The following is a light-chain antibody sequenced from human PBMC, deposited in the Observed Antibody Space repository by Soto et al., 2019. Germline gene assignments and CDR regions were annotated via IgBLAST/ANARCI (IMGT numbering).Light chain of an antibody. CDR1: QSVRGTS. Sequence: EIVLTQSPGTLSLSPGERATLSCRASQSVRGTSLAWYQQKPGQDPRLVIYGASSRATGVPDRFRGIGSGTDFTLTISTLEPEAFAVYDCHHYEKPVWTFGQGTQVEFK. J-gene: IGKJ1*01. CDR3: HHYEKPVWT. CDR2: GAS. V-gene: IGKV3-20*01.